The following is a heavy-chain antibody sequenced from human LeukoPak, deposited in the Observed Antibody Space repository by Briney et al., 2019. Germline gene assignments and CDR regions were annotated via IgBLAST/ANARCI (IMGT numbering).Heavy chain of an antibody. CDR3: ARAVTTDG. V-gene: IGHV3-7*04. CDR1: GFTFSNYW. J-gene: IGHJ4*02. Sequence: GGSLRLSCAASGFTFSNYWMSWVRRAPGKGLEWVANIKQDGSEKYYVDSVKGRFTISRDNAKNSLYLQMNSLRVEDTAVYYCARAVTTDGWGQGTLVTVSS. D-gene: IGHD4-17*01. CDR2: IKQDGSEK.